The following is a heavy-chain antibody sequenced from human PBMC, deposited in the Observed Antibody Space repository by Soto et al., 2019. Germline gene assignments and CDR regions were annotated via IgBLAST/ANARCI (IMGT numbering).Heavy chain of an antibody. CDR3: AKDQSSGWYFDL. CDR2: ISYDGSNK. V-gene: IGHV3-30*18. CDR1: GFTFSSYG. Sequence: QVQLVESGGGVVQPGRSLRLSCAASGFTFSSYGMHWVRQAPGKGLEWVAVISYDGSNKYYADSVKGRFTISRDNSKNTLYLKMNSLRAEDTAVYYCAKDQSSGWYFDLWGRGTLVTVSS. J-gene: IGHJ2*01. D-gene: IGHD6-19*01.